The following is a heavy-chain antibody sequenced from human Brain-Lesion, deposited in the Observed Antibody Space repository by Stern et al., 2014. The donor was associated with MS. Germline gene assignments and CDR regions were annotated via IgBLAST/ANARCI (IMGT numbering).Heavy chain of an antibody. Sequence: VQLVESGAEVKKPGASVKVSCKASGYTFSSYDITWVRQASGHGLEWMGWMNPYSGNTGYAQKFKGRVSMTSHPSISTVYMELTSLTSDDTAVYFCARAVRNQLLSEYWGQGTLVTVSS. J-gene: IGHJ4*02. CDR3: ARAVRNQLLSEY. CDR1: GYTFSSYD. CDR2: MNPYSGNT. V-gene: IGHV1-8*01. D-gene: IGHD2-2*01.